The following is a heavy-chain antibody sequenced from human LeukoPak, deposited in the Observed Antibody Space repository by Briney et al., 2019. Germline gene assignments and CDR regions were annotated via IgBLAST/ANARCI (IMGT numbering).Heavy chain of an antibody. J-gene: IGHJ4*02. CDR2: IIPIFGTA. V-gene: IGHV1-69*01. CDR3: ARDLEGIAVAGTNY. Sequence: ASVKVSCKASGGTFSSYAISWVRQAPGQGLEWMGGIIPIFGTADYAQKLQGRVTITADESTSTAYMELSSLRSEDTAVYYCARDLEGIAVAGTNYWGQGTLVTVSS. CDR1: GGTFSSYA. D-gene: IGHD6-19*01.